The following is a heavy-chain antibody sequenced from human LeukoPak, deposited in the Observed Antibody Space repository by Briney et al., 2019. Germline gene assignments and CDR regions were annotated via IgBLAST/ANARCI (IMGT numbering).Heavy chain of an antibody. J-gene: IGHJ4*02. CDR1: GGSITSYY. V-gene: IGHV4-59*01. D-gene: IGHD6-13*01. Sequence: SSETLSLTCTVSGGSITSYYWSWLRQPPGKGLEWIGYIYYSGSTNYNPSLKSRVTMSVDTSKNQFSLKLNSVTAADTAVYYCAREYSTSLDSWGQGTLVTVSS. CDR3: AREYSTSLDS. CDR2: IYYSGST.